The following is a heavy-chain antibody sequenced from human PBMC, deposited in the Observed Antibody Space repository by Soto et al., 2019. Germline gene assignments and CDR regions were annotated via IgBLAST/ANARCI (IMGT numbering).Heavy chain of an antibody. Sequence: GESLKISCKGSGYSFTSCWIGWVRQMPGKGLEWMGIIYPGDSDTRYSPSFQGQVTISADKSISTAYLQWSSLKSSDTAMYYCARHAPLKGLRGAPGDYWGQGTLVTVSS. V-gene: IGHV5-51*01. D-gene: IGHD5-18*01. J-gene: IGHJ4*02. CDR1: GYSFTSCW. CDR2: IYPGDSDT. CDR3: ARHAPLKGLRGAPGDY.